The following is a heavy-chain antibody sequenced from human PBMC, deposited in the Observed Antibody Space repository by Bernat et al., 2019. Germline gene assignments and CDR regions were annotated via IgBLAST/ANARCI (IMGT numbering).Heavy chain of an antibody. V-gene: IGHV3-7*03. CDR1: GFTFSSYW. CDR2: INQDGSEK. J-gene: IGHJ4*02. CDR3: EREGVVVPDDCVDY. D-gene: IGHD2-2*01. Sequence: EVQLVESGGGLVQPGGSLRLSCAASGFTFSSYWINWVRQVPGKGLEWVACINQDGSEKYYVDSVKGRFTISRDNAKNSLYLQMNSLRAEDTAVYYYEREGVVVPDDCVDYWGQGTLVTVSS.